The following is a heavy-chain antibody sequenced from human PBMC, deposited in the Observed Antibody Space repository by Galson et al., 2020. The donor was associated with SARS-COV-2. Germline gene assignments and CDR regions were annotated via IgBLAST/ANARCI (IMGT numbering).Heavy chain of an antibody. J-gene: IGHJ6*02. CDR2: IIPIFGTA. CDR3: ARSHWVAAAQYYYYGMDV. CDR1: GGTFSSYA. D-gene: IGHD2-15*01. V-gene: IGHV1-69*13. Sequence: SVKVSCKASGGTFSSYAISWVRQAPGQGLEWMGGIIPIFGTANYAQKFQGRVTITADESTSTAYMELSSLRSEDTAVYCCARSHWVAAAQYYYYGMDVWGQGTTVTVSS.